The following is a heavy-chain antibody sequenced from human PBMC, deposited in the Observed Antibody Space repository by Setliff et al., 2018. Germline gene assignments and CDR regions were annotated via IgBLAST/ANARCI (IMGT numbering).Heavy chain of an antibody. CDR3: ARKGISALSGAFDM. D-gene: IGHD1-26*01. CDR2: IYTSGST. Sequence: PSETLSLTCTVSGGSISNYYWSWIRQPAGKGPEWIGRIYTSGSTNYNPSPKSRVTMSVDTSKNQFSLKLSSVAAADTAVYCCARKGISALSGAFDMWGQGTMVTVS. CDR1: GGSISNYY. V-gene: IGHV4-4*07. J-gene: IGHJ3*02.